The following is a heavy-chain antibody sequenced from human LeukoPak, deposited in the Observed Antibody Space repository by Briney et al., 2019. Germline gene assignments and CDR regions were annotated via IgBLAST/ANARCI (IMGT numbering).Heavy chain of an antibody. Sequence: ASVKVSSKASGYTFTGYYMHWVRQAPGQGLEWMGWINPNSGGTNYAQKFQGRVTMTRDTSISTAYMELSRLRSDDTAVYYCARGDSSSWLIDYWGQGTLVTVSS. CDR2: INPNSGGT. CDR3: ARGDSSSWLIDY. D-gene: IGHD6-13*01. V-gene: IGHV1-2*02. J-gene: IGHJ4*02. CDR1: GYTFTGYY.